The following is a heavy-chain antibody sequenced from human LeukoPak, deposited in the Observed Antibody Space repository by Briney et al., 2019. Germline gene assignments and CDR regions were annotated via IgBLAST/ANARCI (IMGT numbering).Heavy chain of an antibody. V-gene: IGHV1-2*02. CDR3: ARGYVEMATVLFDY. Sequence: ASVKVSCKASGYTFTGYYMHWVRQAPGQGLEWMGWINPNGGGTNYAQKFQGRVTMTRDTSISTAYMELSRLRSGDTAVYYCARGYVEMATVLFDYWGQGTLVTVSS. J-gene: IGHJ4*02. CDR2: INPNGGGT. D-gene: IGHD5-24*01. CDR1: GYTFTGYY.